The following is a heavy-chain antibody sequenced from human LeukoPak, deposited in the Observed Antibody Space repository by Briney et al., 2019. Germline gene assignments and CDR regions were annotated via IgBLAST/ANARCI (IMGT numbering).Heavy chain of an antibody. V-gene: IGHV3-23*01. CDR3: AKSRSIITPYYFDY. Sequence: GGSLRLPCAASGSTFSSYAMSWVRQAPGKGLEWVSDISGSDGSTYYADSVKGRFTISRDNSKNTLYLQMNSLRAEDTAVYYCAKSRSIITPYYFDYWGQGTLVTVSS. D-gene: IGHD3-22*01. CDR2: ISGSDGST. CDR1: GSTFSSYA. J-gene: IGHJ4*02.